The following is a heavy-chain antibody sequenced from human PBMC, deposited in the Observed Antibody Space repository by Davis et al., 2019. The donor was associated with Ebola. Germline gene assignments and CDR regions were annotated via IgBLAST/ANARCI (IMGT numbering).Heavy chain of an antibody. Sequence: PGGSLRLSCAASGFTFTVYVMSWVRQAPGKGLEWISSISNSGYETYYADSVKGRFTTSRDNSKSTLNLQMISLRAGDTAIYYCVATSSSLAAYWGQGTLVTVSS. D-gene: IGHD6-6*01. CDR1: GFTFTVYV. V-gene: IGHV3-23*01. CDR3: VATSSSLAAY. J-gene: IGHJ4*02. CDR2: ISNSGYET.